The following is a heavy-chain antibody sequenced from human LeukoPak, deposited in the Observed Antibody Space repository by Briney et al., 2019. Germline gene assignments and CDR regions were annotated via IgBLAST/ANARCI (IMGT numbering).Heavy chain of an antibody. V-gene: IGHV3-23*01. CDR3: AKLAGISGWYVYYFDY. CDR1: GFTFGTHA. CDR2: MSGSGDTT. Sequence: GGSLRLSCAASGFTFGTHAMTWVRQAPGKGLEWVSGMSGSGDTTYYADSVKGRFTISRDNSRNTLFLQMNSLRAEDTAVYYCAKLAGISGWYVYYFDYWGQGTLVTVS. J-gene: IGHJ4*02. D-gene: IGHD6-19*01.